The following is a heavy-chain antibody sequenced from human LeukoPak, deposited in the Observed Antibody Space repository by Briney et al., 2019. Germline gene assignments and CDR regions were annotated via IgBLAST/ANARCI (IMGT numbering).Heavy chain of an antibody. D-gene: IGHD5-24*01. CDR3: ARDREMATTTFDH. Sequence: PGGSLRLSCAASGFTFSSYSMNWVRQAPGKGLEWVSYISSSSSTIYYADSVKGRFTISRDNAKNSLYLQMNSLRAEDTAVYYCARDREMATTTFDHWGQGTLVTVSS. V-gene: IGHV3-48*01. J-gene: IGHJ4*02. CDR1: GFTFSSYS. CDR2: ISSSSSTI.